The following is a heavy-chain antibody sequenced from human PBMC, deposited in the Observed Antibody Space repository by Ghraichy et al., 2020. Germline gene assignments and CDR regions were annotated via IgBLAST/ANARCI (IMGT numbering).Heavy chain of an antibody. J-gene: IGHJ5*02. CDR3: ARDRVGYEGS. CDR1: GFTFIYYW. D-gene: IGHD1-26*01. V-gene: IGHV3-7*01. CDR2: INQDGSEK. Sequence: GGSLRLSCAASGFTFIYYWLSWVRQAPGKGLEWVANINQDGSEKNYVESVKGRFTISRDNAKSSLYLQMTSLRAEDTAVYYCARDRVGYEGSWGQGTLVTVSS.